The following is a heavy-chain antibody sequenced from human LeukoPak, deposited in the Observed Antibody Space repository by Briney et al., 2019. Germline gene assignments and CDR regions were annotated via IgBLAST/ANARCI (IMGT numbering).Heavy chain of an antibody. CDR1: GGSISSGGYS. V-gene: IGHV4-30-2*01. CDR3: ARLSSSWYPGMDV. D-gene: IGHD6-13*01. J-gene: IGHJ6*02. CDR2: IYHSGST. Sequence: SGTLSLTCAVSGGSISSGGYSWSWIRQPPGKGLEWIGYIYHSGSTYYNPSLKSRVTISVDRSKNQFSLKLSSVTAADTAVYYCARLSSSWYPGMDVWGQGTTVTVSS.